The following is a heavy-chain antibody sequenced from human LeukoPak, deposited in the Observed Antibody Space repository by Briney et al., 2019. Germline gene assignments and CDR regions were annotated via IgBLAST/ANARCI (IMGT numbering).Heavy chain of an antibody. V-gene: IGHV3-23*01. Sequence: PPGGSLRLSCAASGFTFSSYAMSWVRQAPGKGLEWVSAISGSGGSTYYADSVKGRFTISRDNSKNTLYLQMNSLRAEDTAVYYCAKDQVRVAAAGKGYYYYYYYMDVWGKGTTVTVSS. CDR2: ISGSGGST. D-gene: IGHD6-13*01. CDR3: AKDQVRVAAAGKGYYYYYYYMDV. J-gene: IGHJ6*03. CDR1: GFTFSSYA.